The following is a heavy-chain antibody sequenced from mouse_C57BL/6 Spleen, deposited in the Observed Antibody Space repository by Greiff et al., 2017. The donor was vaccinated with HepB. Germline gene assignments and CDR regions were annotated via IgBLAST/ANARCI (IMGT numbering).Heavy chain of an antibody. CDR1: GYTFTSYT. V-gene: IGHV1-4*01. D-gene: IGHD1-3*01. CDR2: INTSSGYT. J-gene: IGHJ2*01. Sequence: VQLQESGAELARPGASVKMSCKASGYTFTSYTMHWVKQRPGQGLEWIGYINTSSGYTKYNQKFKDKATLTADKSSSTAYMQLSSLTSEDSAVYYCARRVDLYYFDYWGQGTTLTVSS. CDR3: ARRVDLYYFDY.